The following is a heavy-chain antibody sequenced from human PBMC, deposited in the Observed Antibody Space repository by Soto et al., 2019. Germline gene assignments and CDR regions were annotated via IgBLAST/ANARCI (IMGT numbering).Heavy chain of an antibody. Sequence: QVQLVESGGGVVQPGRSLRLSCAASGFTFSSDAMHWVRQAPGKGLEWVAVISYDGSNKYNADSVKGRFTISRDNSQNTRYLQMNSLRDEDTGVYDCARERYGMDVWGQGTTVTVSS. CDR3: ARERYGMDV. CDR1: GFTFSSDA. V-gene: IGHV3-30-3*01. J-gene: IGHJ6*02. CDR2: ISYDGSNK.